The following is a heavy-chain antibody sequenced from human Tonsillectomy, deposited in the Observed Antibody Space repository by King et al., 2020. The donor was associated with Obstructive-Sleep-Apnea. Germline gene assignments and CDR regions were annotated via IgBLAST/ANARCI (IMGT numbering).Heavy chain of an antibody. Sequence: VQLVESGGGVVQPGRSLRLSCAASGFTFSSYGMHWVRQAPGKGLEWVAVISYDGSNKYYADSVKGRFTISRDNSKNTLYLQMNSLRAEDTAVYYCAKNYDILTGYYPCDYWGQGTLVTVSS. CDR2: ISYDGSNK. CDR1: GFTFSSYG. V-gene: IGHV3-30*18. CDR3: AKNYDILTGYYPCDY. J-gene: IGHJ4*02. D-gene: IGHD3-9*01.